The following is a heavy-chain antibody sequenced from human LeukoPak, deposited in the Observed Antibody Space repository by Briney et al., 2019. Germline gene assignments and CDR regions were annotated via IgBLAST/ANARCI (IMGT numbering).Heavy chain of an antibody. CDR1: GYSFTSYY. Sequence: ASVKVSCKASGYSFTSYYIHWVRQAPGQGLEWMGIINPSGGSTSYAQKFQGRVTMTRDTSTSTVYMELSSLRSEDTAVYYCARDIIWDDYGDFDGNNWFDPWGQGTLVTVSS. V-gene: IGHV1-46*01. J-gene: IGHJ5*02. CDR2: INPSGGST. CDR3: ARDIIWDDYGDFDGNNWFDP. D-gene: IGHD4-17*01.